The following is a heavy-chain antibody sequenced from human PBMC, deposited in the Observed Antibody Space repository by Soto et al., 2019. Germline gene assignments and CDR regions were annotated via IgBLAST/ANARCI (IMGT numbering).Heavy chain of an antibody. CDR1: GGSISSGGYY. J-gene: IGHJ6*03. CDR2: IYYSGST. CDR3: ARHFRRSSCSSMSSIADHHYYIDF. D-gene: IGHD2-2*01. Sequence: PSETLSLTCTVSGGSISSGGYYWSWIRQHPGKGLEWIGYIYYSGSTYYNPSLKSRVTISVATSKNQFSLKLSSVTAAATAVYYCARHFRRSSCSSMSSIADHHYYIDFWGKATSLTRSS. V-gene: IGHV4-31*03.